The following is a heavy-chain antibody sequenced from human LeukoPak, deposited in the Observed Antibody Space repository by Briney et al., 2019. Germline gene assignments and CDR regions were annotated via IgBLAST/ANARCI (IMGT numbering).Heavy chain of an antibody. CDR1: GGSISSGGYY. CDR2: IYYSGST. Sequence: SETLSLTCTVSGGSISSGGYYWSWIRQHPGKGLEWIGYIYYSGSTYYNPSLKSRVTISVDTSKNQFSLKLSSVTAADTAVYYCARGSDWDWFDPWGQGTLVTVSS. V-gene: IGHV4-31*03. CDR3: ARGSDWDWFDP. D-gene: IGHD2-21*01. J-gene: IGHJ5*02.